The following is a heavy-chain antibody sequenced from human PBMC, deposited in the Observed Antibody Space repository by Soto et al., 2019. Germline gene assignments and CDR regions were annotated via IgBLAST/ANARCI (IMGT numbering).Heavy chain of an antibody. CDR1: GGTFSSYT. D-gene: IGHD2-15*01. CDR2: IIPILGIA. V-gene: IGHV1-69*02. Sequence: ASVKVSCKASGGTFSSYTISWVRQAPGQGLEWMGRIIPILGIANYAQKFQGRVTITADKSTSTAYMELSSLRSEDTAVYYCARARRDCSGGSCYSGLDYWGQGTLVTVSS. J-gene: IGHJ4*02. CDR3: ARARRDCSGGSCYSGLDY.